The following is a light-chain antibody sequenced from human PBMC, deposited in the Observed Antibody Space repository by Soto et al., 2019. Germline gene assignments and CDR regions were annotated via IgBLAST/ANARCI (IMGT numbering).Light chain of an antibody. CDR3: QQSYSTPIT. CDR2: AAS. CDR1: QTIASY. V-gene: IGKV1-39*01. J-gene: IGKJ5*01. Sequence: DIQMTQSPSSLSASVGDRVTITCRASQTIASYLNWYQQKPGKAPKLLLFAASSLQSGVPSRFSGSRSGTDFTLTISSLQPEDFATYYCQQSYSTPITFGQGTRLEI.